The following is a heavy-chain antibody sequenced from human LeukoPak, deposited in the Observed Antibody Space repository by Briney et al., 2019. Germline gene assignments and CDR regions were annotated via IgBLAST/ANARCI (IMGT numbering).Heavy chain of an antibody. J-gene: IGHJ4*02. CDR1: GFTFSSYT. Sequence: PGGSLRLSCAASGFTFSSYTMNWVRKAPGKGLEWVSSIRSSGSYIFYADSVKGRFTISRDNAENSLYLQMNSLRAEDTAVYYCARDVQIDCWGQGTLVTVSS. V-gene: IGHV3-21*01. CDR2: IRSSGSYI. CDR3: ARDVQIDC.